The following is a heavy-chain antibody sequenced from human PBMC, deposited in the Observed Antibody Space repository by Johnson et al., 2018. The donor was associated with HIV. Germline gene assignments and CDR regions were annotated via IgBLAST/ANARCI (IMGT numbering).Heavy chain of an antibody. D-gene: IGHD2-15*01. V-gene: IGHV3-33*01. Sequence: QVQLVESGGGVVQPGRSLRLSCAASGFTFSSYGMHWVRQVPGKGLDWVAVIWYDGSNKYYEDSVQGRFTIPRHNSKNTLYLQMNSLRAEDTAVYYCARDLIVVVVAATQWGDAFDIWGQGTTVTVSS. J-gene: IGHJ3*02. CDR3: ARDLIVVVVAATQWGDAFDI. CDR1: GFTFSSYG. CDR2: IWYDGSNK.